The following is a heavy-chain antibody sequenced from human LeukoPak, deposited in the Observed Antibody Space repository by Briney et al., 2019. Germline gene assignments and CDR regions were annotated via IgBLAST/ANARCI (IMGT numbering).Heavy chain of an antibody. Sequence: GGSLRLSCAASGFTFSSYAMSWVHQAPGKGLEWVSAISGSGGSTYYADSVKGRFTISRDNSKNTLYLQMNSLRAEDTAVYYCAKGSGFWGGPWRWFDPWGQGTLVTVSS. V-gene: IGHV3-23*01. CDR2: ISGSGGST. J-gene: IGHJ5*02. CDR1: GFTFSSYA. D-gene: IGHD3-3*01. CDR3: AKGSGFWGGPWRWFDP.